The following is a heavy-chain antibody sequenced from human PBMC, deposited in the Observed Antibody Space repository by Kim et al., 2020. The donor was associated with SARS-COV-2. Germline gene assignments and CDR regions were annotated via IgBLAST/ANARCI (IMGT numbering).Heavy chain of an antibody. J-gene: IGHJ4*02. Sequence: AQKFQGRGTITADESTSTAYMELSSLRSEDTAVYYCARTRRGYSYGKPDYWGQGTLVTVSS. V-gene: IGHV1-69*01. D-gene: IGHD5-18*01. CDR3: ARTRRGYSYGKPDY.